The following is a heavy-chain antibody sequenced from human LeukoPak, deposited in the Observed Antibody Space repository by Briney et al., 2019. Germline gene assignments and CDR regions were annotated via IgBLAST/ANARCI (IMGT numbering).Heavy chain of an antibody. D-gene: IGHD2-8*01. CDR2: INAYNGNT. CDR3: ARGVLMDAPTCFDY. Sequence: GASVKVSCKASGYTFTSYGISWVRQAPGQGLEWMGWINAYNGNTNYAQKLQGRVTMTTDTSTSTAYMELRSLRSDDTAVYYCARGVLMDAPTCFDYWGQGTLVTVSS. J-gene: IGHJ4*02. CDR1: GYTFTSYG. V-gene: IGHV1-18*01.